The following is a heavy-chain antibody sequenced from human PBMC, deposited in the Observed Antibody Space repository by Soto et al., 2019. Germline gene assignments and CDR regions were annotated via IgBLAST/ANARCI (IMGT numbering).Heavy chain of an antibody. J-gene: IGHJ4*01. Sequence: GESLNISCKGSGYIFAGYWITWVRQKPGKGLEWMGRIDPSDSQTYYSPSFRGHVTISATKSITTVFLQWSSLRASDTAMYYCARQIYDSDTGPNFQYYFDSWGQGTLVTVSS. V-gene: IGHV5-10-1*01. CDR1: GYIFAGYW. CDR2: IDPSDSQT. CDR3: ARQIYDSDTGPNFQYYFDS. D-gene: IGHD3-22*01.